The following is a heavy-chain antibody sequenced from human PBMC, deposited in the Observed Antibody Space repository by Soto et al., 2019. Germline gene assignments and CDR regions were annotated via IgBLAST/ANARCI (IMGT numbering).Heavy chain of an antibody. D-gene: IGHD6-6*01. CDR1: GFTFDDYT. Sequence: EVQLVESGGVVVQPGGSLRLSCAASGFTFDDYTMHWVRQAPGKGLEWVSLISWDGGSTYYADSVKGRFTISRDNSKNSLYLQMNSLRTEDTALYYCAKGGGGAAPFDYWGQGTLVTVSS. J-gene: IGHJ4*02. CDR2: ISWDGGST. V-gene: IGHV3-43*01. CDR3: AKGGGGAAPFDY.